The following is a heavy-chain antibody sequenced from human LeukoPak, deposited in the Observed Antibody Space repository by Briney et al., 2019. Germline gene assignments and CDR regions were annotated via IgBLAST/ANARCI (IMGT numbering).Heavy chain of an antibody. D-gene: IGHD7-27*01. CDR3: ARESYWGSSAKGFDY. J-gene: IGHJ4*02. V-gene: IGHV3-48*01. Sequence: GGSLRLSCAASGFIFTDYSINWVRQAPGKGLEWIAYIDKTSSNIYYADSVKGRFTISRDNAKNSLYLQMNSLRAEDTAVYYCARESYWGSSAKGFDYWGQGTLVTVSS. CDR2: IDKTSSNI. CDR1: GFIFTDYS.